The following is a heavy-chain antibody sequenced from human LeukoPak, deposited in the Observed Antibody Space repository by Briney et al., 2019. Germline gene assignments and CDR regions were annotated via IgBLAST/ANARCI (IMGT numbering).Heavy chain of an antibody. CDR1: GFTFSSYA. Sequence: PGGSLRLSCAASGFTFSSYAMHWVRQAPGKGLEWVAVISYDGSNKYYADSVKGRFTISRDNSKNTLYLQMNSLRAEDTAVYYCAREAGSSSGYYYYYYYGMDVWGQGPRSPSP. CDR3: AREAGSSSGYYYYYYYGMDV. D-gene: IGHD3-22*01. J-gene: IGHJ6*02. V-gene: IGHV3-30-3*01. CDR2: ISYDGSNK.